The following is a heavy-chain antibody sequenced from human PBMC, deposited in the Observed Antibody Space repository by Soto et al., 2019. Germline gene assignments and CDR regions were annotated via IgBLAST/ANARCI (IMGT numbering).Heavy chain of an antibody. CDR2: IKSNTHGGTT. J-gene: IGHJ4*01. V-gene: IGHV3-15*07. Sequence: GGSQRVWWGAAEGKFRNVGGNWVRKTPGKGREWVGRIKSNTHGGTTDFAAPVKARFAISRDDSKNMVYLQMNSLKTEDTGIYFFSTDSYHTMLVVRFDYWGHPPLVTVSS. D-gene: IGHD3-22*01. CDR3: STDSYHTMLVVRFDY. CDR1: EGKFRNVG.